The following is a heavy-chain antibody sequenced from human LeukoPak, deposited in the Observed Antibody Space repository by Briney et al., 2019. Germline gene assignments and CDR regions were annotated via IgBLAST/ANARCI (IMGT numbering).Heavy chain of an antibody. CDR1: GFTFGDYA. J-gene: IGHJ4*02. CDR2: IRSKAYGGTT. V-gene: IGHV3-49*04. CDR3: ASEGWKELPPLDY. Sequence: GGSLRLSCTTSGFTFGDYAVSWVRQAPGKGLEWVGFIRSKAYGGTTEYAASVKGRFTISRDDSKNTLYLQMNSLRAEDTAVYYCASEGWKELPPLDYWGQGTLVTVSS. D-gene: IGHD1-26*01.